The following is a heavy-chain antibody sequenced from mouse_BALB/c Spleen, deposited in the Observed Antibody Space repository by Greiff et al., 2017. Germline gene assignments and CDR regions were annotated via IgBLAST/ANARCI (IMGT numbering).Heavy chain of an antibody. J-gene: IGHJ1*01. CDR3: ARSAAHWYFDV. CDR2: ISSGSSTI. V-gene: IGHV5-17*02. CDR1: GFTFSSFG. Sequence: EVKLVESGGGLVKPGGSLKLSCAASGFTFSSFGMHWVRQAPEKGLEWVAYISSGSSTIYYADTVKGRFTISRDNPKNTLFLQMTSLMSEDTAMYYCARSAAHWYFDVWGAGTTVTVSS.